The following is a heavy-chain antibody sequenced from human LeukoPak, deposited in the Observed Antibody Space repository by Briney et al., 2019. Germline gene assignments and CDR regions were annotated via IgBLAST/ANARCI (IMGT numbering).Heavy chain of an antibody. Sequence: GGSLRLSCAASGFTFSSYNMNWVRQAPGKGLEWVSSISTSSSYIYYADSVKGRFTISRDNAKSSLYLQMNSLRVEDTAVYYCARDPSAGSESWGQGTLVTVSS. CDR1: GFTFSSYN. CDR3: ARDPSAGSES. D-gene: IGHD6-25*01. J-gene: IGHJ4*02. V-gene: IGHV3-21*01. CDR2: ISTSSSYI.